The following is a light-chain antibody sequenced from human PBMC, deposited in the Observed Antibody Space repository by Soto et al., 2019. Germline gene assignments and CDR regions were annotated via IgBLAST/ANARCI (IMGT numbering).Light chain of an antibody. CDR1: QTISRY. CDR3: QQTYSGCT. Sequence: DIKMTQSPSSLSASVGDRVTITCRASQTISRYLNWYQQKPGKAPNLLIFVASSLQSGVPSRFSGSGSGTDFTLTISSLQPEDVAVYYCQQTYSGCTFGGGTKVEIK. J-gene: IGKJ4*01. V-gene: IGKV1-39*01. CDR2: VAS.